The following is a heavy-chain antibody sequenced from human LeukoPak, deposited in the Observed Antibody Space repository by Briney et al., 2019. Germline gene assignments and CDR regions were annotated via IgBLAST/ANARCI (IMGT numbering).Heavy chain of an antibody. J-gene: IGHJ5*02. V-gene: IGHV3-30*04. CDR2: ISIDGKNK. CDR1: GFTFSSYE. Sequence: PGGSLRLSCAASGFTFSSYEMHWVRQAPGRGLEWVAVISIDGKNKYNPESVKGRFTISRDNSKSTLYLQMNSLGVEDTAVYYCARARKRYGDYEDNWLHPWGQGTLVTVSS. D-gene: IGHD4-17*01. CDR3: ARARKRYGDYEDNWLHP.